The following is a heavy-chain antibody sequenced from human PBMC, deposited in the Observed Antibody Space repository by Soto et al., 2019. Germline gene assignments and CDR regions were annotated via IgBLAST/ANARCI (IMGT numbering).Heavy chain of an antibody. CDR2: ISSRSGT. V-gene: IGHV3-53*01. CDR1: GFTFGDSY. Sequence: QPGGSLRLSCAGSGFTFGDSYMSWIRQAPGKGLEWVAGISSRSGTYYADSVMGRFTISRDDFENMLYVQMNSLRAEDTAVYYCATDRSGYDYSWGRGTLVTVSS. CDR3: ATDRSGYDYS. D-gene: IGHD5-12*01. J-gene: IGHJ5*02.